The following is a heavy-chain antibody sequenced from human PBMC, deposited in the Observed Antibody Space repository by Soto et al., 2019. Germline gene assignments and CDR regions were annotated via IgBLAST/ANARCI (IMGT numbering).Heavy chain of an antibody. CDR3: ARNGWGLDNYYYYYMDV. D-gene: IGHD2-2*03. J-gene: IGHJ6*03. Sequence: SETLSLTCTVSGGSISSYYWSWIRQPPGKGLEWIGYIYYSGSTNYNPSLKSRVTISVDTSKNQFSLKLSSVTAADTAVYYCARNGWGLDNYYYYYMDVWGKGTTVTVSS. CDR2: IYYSGST. CDR1: GGSISSYY. V-gene: IGHV4-59*01.